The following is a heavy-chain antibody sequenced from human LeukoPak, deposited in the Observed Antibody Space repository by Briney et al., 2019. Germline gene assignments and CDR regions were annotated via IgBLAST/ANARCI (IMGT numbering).Heavy chain of an antibody. CDR1: GGSISSYY. D-gene: IGHD4-17*01. J-gene: IGHJ4*02. CDR3: ARVGSRYGDYPDY. Sequence: PSETVSLTCTVSGGSISSYYWSWIRQPPGKGLEWIGYIYYSGSTNYNPSLKSRVTISVDTSKNQFSLKLSSVTAADTAVYYCARVGSRYGDYPDYWGQGTLVIVSS. CDR2: IYYSGST. V-gene: IGHV4-59*01.